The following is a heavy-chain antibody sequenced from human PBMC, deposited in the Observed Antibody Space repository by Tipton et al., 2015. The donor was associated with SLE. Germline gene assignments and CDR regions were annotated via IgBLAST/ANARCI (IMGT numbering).Heavy chain of an antibody. Sequence: TLSLTCAVYGGSFSGYYWSWIRQPPGKGLEWIGYIYYSGSTNYNPSLKSRVTISVDTSKNQFSLELSSVTAADTAVYYCARRLTRYSGYDYFDYWGQGTLVTVSS. D-gene: IGHD5-12*01. J-gene: IGHJ4*02. CDR3: ARRLTRYSGYDYFDY. CDR1: GGSFSGYY. V-gene: IGHV4-59*08. CDR2: IYYSGST.